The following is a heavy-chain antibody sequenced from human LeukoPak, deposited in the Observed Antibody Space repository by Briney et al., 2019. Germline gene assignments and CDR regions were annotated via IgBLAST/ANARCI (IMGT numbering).Heavy chain of an antibody. CDR1: GYTFTSYA. CDR2: INTNTGNP. J-gene: IGHJ4*02. Sequence: ASVKVSCKASGYTFTSYAMNWVRQAPGQGLEWMGWINTNTGNPTYAQGFTGRFVFSLDTSVSTAYLQISSLKAGDTAVYYCARVFPLRYFDWLLFDYWGQGTLVTVSS. V-gene: IGHV7-4-1*02. CDR3: ARVFPLRYFDWLLFDY. D-gene: IGHD3-9*01.